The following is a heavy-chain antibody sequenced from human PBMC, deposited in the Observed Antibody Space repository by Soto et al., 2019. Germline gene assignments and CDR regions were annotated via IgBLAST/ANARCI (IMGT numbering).Heavy chain of an antibody. CDR1: GGSISSSNW. D-gene: IGHD6-13*01. V-gene: IGHV4-4*02. CDR2: IYHSGST. Sequence: SETLSLTCAVSGGSISSSNWWSWVRQPPGKGLEWIGEIYHSGSTNYNPSLKSRVTISVDKSKNQFSLKLSSVTAADTAVYYCARLAAAGSFYYGMDVWGQGTTVTVSS. J-gene: IGHJ6*02. CDR3: ARLAAAGSFYYGMDV.